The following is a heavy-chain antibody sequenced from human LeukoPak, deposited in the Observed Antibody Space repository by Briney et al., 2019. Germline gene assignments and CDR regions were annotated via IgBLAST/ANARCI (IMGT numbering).Heavy chain of an antibody. V-gene: IGHV3-53*01. Sequence: GRSLRLSCAASGFTFSSYAMHWIRQAPEKGLEWVSIIYDSGTTYYADSVKGRFTISRDNSKNTLYLQMNSLRAEDTAVYYCARWHTSGNNFYYDYWGQGTLVTVSS. CDR2: IYDSGTT. CDR3: ARWHTSGNNFYYDY. J-gene: IGHJ4*02. CDR1: GFTFSSYA. D-gene: IGHD2/OR15-2a*01.